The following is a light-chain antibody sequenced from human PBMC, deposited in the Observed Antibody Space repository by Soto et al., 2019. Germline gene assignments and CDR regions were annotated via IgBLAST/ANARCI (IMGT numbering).Light chain of an antibody. J-gene: IGKJ5*01. CDR2: AAS. Sequence: IVLTQSPATLSLSPGERATLSCRASQSISDTLAWYQQKPGQAPRLLIYAASTRATGIPARFSGSGSGTDFTLTISSLQAEDVAVYYCQQYYSYPQITFGQGTRLEIK. CDR1: QSISDT. V-gene: IGKV3-15*01. CDR3: QQYYSYPQIT.